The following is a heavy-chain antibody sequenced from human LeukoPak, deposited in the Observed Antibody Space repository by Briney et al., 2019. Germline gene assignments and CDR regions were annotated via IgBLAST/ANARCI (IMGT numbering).Heavy chain of an antibody. V-gene: IGHV1-69*05. CDR3: VREGTTGTTSGDY. CDR2: IIPIFGTA. CDR1: GGTFSSYA. Sequence: SVKVSCKASGGTFSSYAISWVRQAPGQGLEWMGGIIPIFGTANYAQKFQGRVTMTSDTSISTAYMELSRLRSDDTAVYYCVREGTTGTTSGDYWGQGTLVTVSS. J-gene: IGHJ4*02. D-gene: IGHD1-1*01.